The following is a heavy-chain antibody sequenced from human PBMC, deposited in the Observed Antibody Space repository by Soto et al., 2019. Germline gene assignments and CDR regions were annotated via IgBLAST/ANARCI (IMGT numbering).Heavy chain of an antibody. J-gene: IGHJ4*02. CDR2: IKQDGSEK. D-gene: IGHD6-19*01. CDR1: GFTFSSYW. CDR3: ARGYSKAVARQAPDY. V-gene: IGHV3-7*01. Sequence: GGSLRLSCAASGFTFSSYWMSWVRQAPGKGLEWVANIKQDGSEKYYVDSVKGRFTISRGNAKNSLYLKMNSRRAEDTAVYYCARGYSKAVARQAPDYWGQGTLVTVSS.